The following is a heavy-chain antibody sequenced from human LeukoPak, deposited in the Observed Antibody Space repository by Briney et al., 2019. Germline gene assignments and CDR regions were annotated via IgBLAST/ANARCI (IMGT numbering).Heavy chain of an antibody. CDR3: ARYSRGDAFDI. J-gene: IGHJ3*02. Sequence: GASVKVSCKASGYTFTSHGISWVRQAPGQGLEWMGWISTYNGNTNYAQKLQGRVSMTTDTSTSTAYMDLRSLRSDDTAVYYCARYSRGDAFDIWGQGTKVTVSS. D-gene: IGHD1-26*01. V-gene: IGHV1-18*01. CDR1: GYTFTSHG. CDR2: ISTYNGNT.